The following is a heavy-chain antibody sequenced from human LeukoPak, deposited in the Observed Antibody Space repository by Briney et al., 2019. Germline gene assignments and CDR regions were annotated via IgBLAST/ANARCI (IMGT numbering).Heavy chain of an antibody. V-gene: IGHV3-23*01. CDR2: INANGDTT. J-gene: IGHJ4*02. D-gene: IGHD1-26*01. CDR1: GSTFSSYA. CDR3: ANWQSGSRVFFDY. Sequence: GGSLRLSCAASGSTFSSYALSWVRQAPGKGLEWVSAINANGDTTYHAHTVKGRFTISRDNSQNPLYLHMNSLRAEDTAVYYCANWQSGSRVFFDYWGQRALVTVSS.